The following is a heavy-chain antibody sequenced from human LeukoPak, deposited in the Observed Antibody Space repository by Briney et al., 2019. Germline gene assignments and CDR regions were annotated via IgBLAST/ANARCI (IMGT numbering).Heavy chain of an antibody. CDR1: GGSITSDNYY. V-gene: IGHV4-39*06. Sequence: SETLSLTCTVSGGSITSDNYYWGWMRQTPGKGLDWIGSIYDSASTNYNPSLKSRVTISLDTSKNQGTLRLTAVTAADTAVYYCARCRDGGRGEAADYWGQGTLVTVSS. J-gene: IGHJ4*02. CDR2: IYDSAST. CDR3: ARCRDGGRGEAADY. D-gene: IGHD4-23*01.